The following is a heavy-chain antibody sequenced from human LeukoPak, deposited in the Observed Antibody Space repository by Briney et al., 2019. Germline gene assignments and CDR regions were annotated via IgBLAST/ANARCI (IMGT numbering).Heavy chain of an antibody. J-gene: IGHJ4*02. CDR2: INPNSGGT. CDR1: GYTFTDYY. D-gene: IGHD1-26*01. Sequence: ASVKVSCKASGYTFTDYYMHWVRQAPGQGLEWMGWINPNSGGTNFAQKFQGRVAMTRDTSISTAYMELSRPRSDNTAVYYCARDTTTKRDAKCYFEYWGQGTLVTVSS. V-gene: IGHV1-2*02. CDR3: ARDTTTKRDAKCYFEY.